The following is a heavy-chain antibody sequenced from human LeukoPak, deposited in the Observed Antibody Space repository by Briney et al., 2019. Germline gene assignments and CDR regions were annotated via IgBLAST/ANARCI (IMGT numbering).Heavy chain of an antibody. D-gene: IGHD3-9*01. CDR2: ISAYNGNT. J-gene: IGHJ6*02. CDR3: ARLESEDILTGRYYYYGMDV. Sequence: GASVKVSCKASGYTFTSYGISWVRQAPGQGLEWMGWISAYNGNTNYAQKLQGRVTMTTDTSTSTAYMELRSLRSDDTAVYYCARLESEDILTGRYYYYGMDVWGQGTTVTVSS. V-gene: IGHV1-18*01. CDR1: GYTFTSYG.